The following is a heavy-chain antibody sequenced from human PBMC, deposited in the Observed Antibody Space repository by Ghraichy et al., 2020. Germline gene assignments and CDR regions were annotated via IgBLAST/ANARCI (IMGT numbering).Heavy chain of an antibody. V-gene: IGHV1-69*04. D-gene: IGHD3-10*02. CDR2: IIPILGIA. J-gene: IGHJ4*02. Sequence: SVKVSCKASGGTFSSYAISWVRQAPGQGLEWMGRIIPILGIANYAQKFQGRVTITADKSTSTAYMELSSLRSEDTAVYYCARDPTKTLFGVTTTFDYWGQGTLVTVSS. CDR3: ARDPTKTLFGVTTTFDY. CDR1: GGTFSSYA.